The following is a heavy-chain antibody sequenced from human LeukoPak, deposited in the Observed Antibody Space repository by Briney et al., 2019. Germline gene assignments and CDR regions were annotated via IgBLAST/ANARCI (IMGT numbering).Heavy chain of an antibody. Sequence: GRSLRLSCAASGFTFSGYALHWVRQAPGKGLKWVAVISSDGTNRYYADSVKGRFTISRDNSKNTVYLQMNSLRAEDTAVYYCARVSIFGVVIPPDYWGQGTLVTVSS. D-gene: IGHD3-3*02. CDR1: GFTFSGYA. V-gene: IGHV3-30*01. CDR2: ISSDGTNR. J-gene: IGHJ4*02. CDR3: ARVSIFGVVIPPDY.